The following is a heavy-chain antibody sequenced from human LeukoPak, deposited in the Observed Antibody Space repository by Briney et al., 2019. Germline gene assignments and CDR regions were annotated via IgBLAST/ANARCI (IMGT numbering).Heavy chain of an antibody. J-gene: IGHJ6*02. Sequence: GGSLRLSCAASGFTFSSYWMSWVRQAPGKGLEWVANIKQDGSEKYYVDSVKGRFTISRDNAKNSLYLQMNSLRAEDTAVYYCARMGYSSGWYSYYYYGMDAWGQGTTVTVSS. CDR1: GFTFSSYW. CDR3: ARMGYSSGWYSYYYYGMDA. D-gene: IGHD6-19*01. CDR2: IKQDGSEK. V-gene: IGHV3-7*01.